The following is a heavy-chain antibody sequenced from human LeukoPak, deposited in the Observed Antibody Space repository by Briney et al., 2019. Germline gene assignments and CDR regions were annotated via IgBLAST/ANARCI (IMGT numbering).Heavy chain of an antibody. J-gene: IGHJ4*02. Sequence: ASVKVSCKASGGTFSSYAISWVRQAPGQGLEWMGWISAYNGNTNYAQKLQGRVTMTTDTSTSTAYMELRSLRSDDTAVYYCARDRYYDSSGYYYNDYWGQGTLVTVSS. CDR2: ISAYNGNT. CDR1: GGTFSSYA. D-gene: IGHD3-22*01. V-gene: IGHV1-18*01. CDR3: ARDRYYDSSGYYYNDY.